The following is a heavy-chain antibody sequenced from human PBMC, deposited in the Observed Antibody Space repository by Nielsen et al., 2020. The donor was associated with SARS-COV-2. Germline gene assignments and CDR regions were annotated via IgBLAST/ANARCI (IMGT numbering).Heavy chain of an antibody. J-gene: IGHJ4*02. D-gene: IGHD2-15*01. V-gene: IGHV3-11*04. CDR2: ISSSGSTI. CDR3: ARAPWYYFDY. CDR1: GFTFSDYY. Sequence: GESLKISCASSGFTFSDYYMSWIRQAPGKGLEWVSYISSSGSTIYYADSVKGRFTISRDNAKNSLYLQMNSLRAEDTAVYYCARAPWYYFDYWGQGTLVTVSS.